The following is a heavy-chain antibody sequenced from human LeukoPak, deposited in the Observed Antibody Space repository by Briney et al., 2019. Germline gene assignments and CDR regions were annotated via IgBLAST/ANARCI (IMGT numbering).Heavy chain of an antibody. D-gene: IGHD4-17*01. Sequence: PGGSLRLSCAAAGFDFGRYGLHWVRQAPGKGLEWVAFIQYDGSDEQYTDSVKGRFAISRDNSKNTLYVQMNSLRVEDTAVYYCAKGPGYGEPMYYYYYGMDVWGQGTTVTVSS. V-gene: IGHV3-30*02. CDR3: AKGPGYGEPMYYYYYGMDV. J-gene: IGHJ6*02. CDR1: GFDFGRYG. CDR2: IQYDGSDE.